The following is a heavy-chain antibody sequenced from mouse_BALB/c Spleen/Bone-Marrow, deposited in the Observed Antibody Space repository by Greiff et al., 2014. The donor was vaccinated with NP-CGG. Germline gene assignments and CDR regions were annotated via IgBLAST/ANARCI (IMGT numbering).Heavy chain of an antibody. Sequence: QVQLQQSGAELMKPGASVKISCKATGYTFSSYWIEWVKQRPGHGLEWIGEIVPGSGTTNYIEKFKGKATFTADTSSNTAYMQLSSLTSEDSAVYYGARGGYDGTSLFPYWGQGTLVTVSA. CDR1: GYTFSSYW. D-gene: IGHD1-1*01. V-gene: IGHV1-9*01. CDR2: IVPGSGTT. CDR3: ARGGYDGTSLFPY. J-gene: IGHJ3*01.